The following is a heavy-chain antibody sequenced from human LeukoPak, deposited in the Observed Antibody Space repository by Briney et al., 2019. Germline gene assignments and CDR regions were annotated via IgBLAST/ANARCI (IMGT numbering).Heavy chain of an antibody. CDR3: AKDILATVTTDWYFDL. J-gene: IGHJ2*01. D-gene: IGHD4-17*01. CDR2: ISGSGEIT. V-gene: IGHV3-23*01. CDR1: RFIFSSYA. Sequence: QAGGSLRLSCAASRFIFSSYAMNWVRQAPGKGLEWISAISGSGEITYYADSVKGRLTISRDNAKNSLYLQMNSLRAEDTALYYCAKDILATVTTDWYFDLWGRGTLVTVSS.